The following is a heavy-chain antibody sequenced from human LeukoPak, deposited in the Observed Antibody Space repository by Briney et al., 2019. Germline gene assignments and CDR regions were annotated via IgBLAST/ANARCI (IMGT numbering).Heavy chain of an antibody. J-gene: IGHJ3*02. Sequence: GGSLRLSCAASGFTFSSYAMSWVRQAPGKGLEWVSAISGSGGSTYYADSVKGRSTISRDNSKNTLYLQMNSLRAEDTAVYYCAKERVGVVVAFDAFDIWGQGTMVTVSS. CDR3: AKERVGVVVAFDAFDI. CDR2: ISGSGGST. D-gene: IGHD3-22*01. V-gene: IGHV3-23*01. CDR1: GFTFSSYA.